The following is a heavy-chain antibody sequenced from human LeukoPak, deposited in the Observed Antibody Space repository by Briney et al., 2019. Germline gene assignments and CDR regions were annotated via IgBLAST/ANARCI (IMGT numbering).Heavy chain of an antibody. CDR2: ISSSGSTI. V-gene: IGHV3-48*03. CDR3: ARDLYSSSWYEGNWFDP. Sequence: GGSLRLSCAASGFTFSSYKMNWVRQAPGKGLEWVSYISSSGSTIHYADSVKGRFTISRDNAKNSLYLQMNSLRAEDTAVYYCARDLYSSSWYEGNWFDPWGQGTLVTVSS. D-gene: IGHD6-13*01. CDR1: GFTFSSYK. J-gene: IGHJ5*02.